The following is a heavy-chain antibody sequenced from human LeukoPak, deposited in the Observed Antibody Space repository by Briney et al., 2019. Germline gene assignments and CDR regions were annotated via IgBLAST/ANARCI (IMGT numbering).Heavy chain of an antibody. CDR1: GYTFTSYG. J-gene: IGHJ6*03. V-gene: IGHV1-18*01. CDR2: ISAYNGNT. D-gene: IGHD3-3*01. Sequence: ASVKVSCKASGYTFTSYGISWVRQAPGQGLEWMGWISAYNGNTNYAQKLQGRVTITTDTSTSTAYMELRSLRSDDTAVYYCARYDFGVVIIGYYYMDVWGKGTTVTVSS. CDR3: ARYDFGVVIIGYYYMDV.